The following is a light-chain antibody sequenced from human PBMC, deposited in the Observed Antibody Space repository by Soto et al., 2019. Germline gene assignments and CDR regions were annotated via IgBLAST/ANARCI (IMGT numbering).Light chain of an antibody. Sequence: QSALTQPASVSGSPGQSITISCTGTSTDVGGYNYVSWFQHHPGTAPKLIIFDVSDRPSGVSNRFSGSKSGNTASLTISGLQAEDEADYYCNSYTSGSTLVLFGGGTKVTVL. CDR2: DVS. CDR1: STDVGGYNY. J-gene: IGLJ2*01. V-gene: IGLV2-14*03. CDR3: NSYTSGSTLVL.